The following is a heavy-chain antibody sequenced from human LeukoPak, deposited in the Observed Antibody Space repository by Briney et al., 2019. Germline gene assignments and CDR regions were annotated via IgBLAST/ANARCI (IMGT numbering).Heavy chain of an antibody. CDR3: ASTIQHAFDS. CDR2: VYTSGNT. CDR1: GGSISSGTYY. D-gene: IGHD2-2*01. Sequence: SETLSLTCTVSGGSISSGTYYRSWIRQPAGKGLEWIGRVYTSGNTNCNPSLKSRVAISVDTSNNQFSLQLSSVAAADTAVYYCASTIQHAFDSWGQGTMVTVSS. V-gene: IGHV4-61*02. J-gene: IGHJ3*02.